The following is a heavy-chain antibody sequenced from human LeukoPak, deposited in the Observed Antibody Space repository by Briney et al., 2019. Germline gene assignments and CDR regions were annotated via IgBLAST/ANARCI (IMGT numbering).Heavy chain of an antibody. J-gene: IGHJ4*02. V-gene: IGHV5-51*01. CDR3: ARSTAGDWAPSDY. D-gene: IGHD3/OR15-3a*01. CDR1: GYSFTSYW. Sequence: GESLQISCKGSGYSFTSYWIGWVRQMPGKGLEWMGIIYPGDSDTRYSPSFQGQVTVSADKSISTAYLQWSSLKASDTAMYYCARSTAGDWAPSDYWGQGTLVTVSS. CDR2: IYPGDSDT.